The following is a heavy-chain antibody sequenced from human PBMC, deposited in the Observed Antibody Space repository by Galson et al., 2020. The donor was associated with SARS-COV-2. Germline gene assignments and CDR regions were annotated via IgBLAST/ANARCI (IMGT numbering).Heavy chain of an antibody. CDR1: GYTFIDYY. CDR2: INSNDGCT. J-gene: IGHJ4*02. V-gene: IGHV1-2*05. Sequence: ASVKVSCKASGYTFIDYYIHWVRQAPGQGHEWMGRINSNDGCTKYAQKFQGRVTMTRDTSIRTAYMELSRLTSDDTGVYFCARGTRITAGGLLTDWGQGTLVTVSS. CDR3: ARGTRITAGGLLTD. D-gene: IGHD6-13*01.